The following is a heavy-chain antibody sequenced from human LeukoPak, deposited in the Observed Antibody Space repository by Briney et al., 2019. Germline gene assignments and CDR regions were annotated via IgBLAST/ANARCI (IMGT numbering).Heavy chain of an antibody. CDR2: LNPNSGAT. CDR3: ARATQSWFDP. V-gene: IGHV1-2*02. Sequence: ASVKVSCKPSGYTFTVNYLHWVRQAPGQGLEWMGWLNPNSGATNYAQKFQGRVTMTRDTSTSTVYLELSSLRSGDTAVYYCARATQSWFDPWGQGTLVTVSS. CDR1: GYTFTVNY. J-gene: IGHJ5*02.